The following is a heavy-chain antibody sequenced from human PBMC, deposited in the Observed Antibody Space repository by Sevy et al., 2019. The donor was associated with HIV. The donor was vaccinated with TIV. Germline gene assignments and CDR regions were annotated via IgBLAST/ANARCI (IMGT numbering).Heavy chain of an antibody. CDR1: GFTFSSYS. CDR3: ARDFRYYYGSGSYLSLDY. V-gene: IGHV3-48*02. CDR2: ISSSSSTI. Sequence: GSLRLSCAASGFTFSSYSMNWVHQAPGKGLEWVSYISSSSSTIYYADSVKGRFTISRDNAKNSLYLQMNSLRDEDTAVYYGARDFRYYYGSGSYLSLDYWGQGTLVTVSS. D-gene: IGHD3-10*01. J-gene: IGHJ4*02.